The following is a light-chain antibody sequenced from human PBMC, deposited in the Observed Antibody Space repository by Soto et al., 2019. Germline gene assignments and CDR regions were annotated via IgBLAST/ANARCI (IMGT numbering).Light chain of an antibody. Sequence: EIVLTQSPGTLSASPGERATLSCRASQSVSGNYLAWYKQKLGQAPRLLIYGATSRATGIPDRFSGSMSGRDFTLTISRLEPEDFAVYYCQQYGRSATFTFGPGTKVDIK. CDR1: QSVSGNY. J-gene: IGKJ3*01. CDR2: GAT. V-gene: IGKV3-20*01. CDR3: QQYGRSATFT.